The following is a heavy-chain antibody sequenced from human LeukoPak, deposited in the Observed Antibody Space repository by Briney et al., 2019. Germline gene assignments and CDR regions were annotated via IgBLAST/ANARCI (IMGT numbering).Heavy chain of an antibody. J-gene: IGHJ4*02. CDR1: GGSISSSSYY. V-gene: IGHV4-39*01. CDR2: FYYSGGT. CDR3: TRQGSLGTSGYYY. D-gene: IGHD3-22*01. Sequence: SETLSLTCTVSGGSISSSSYYWGWIRQPPGKGLEWIGSFYYSGGTYYNPSLKSRVTISVDTSKNQFSLKLSSVIAADTAVYYCTRQGSLGTSGYYYWGQGTLVTVSS.